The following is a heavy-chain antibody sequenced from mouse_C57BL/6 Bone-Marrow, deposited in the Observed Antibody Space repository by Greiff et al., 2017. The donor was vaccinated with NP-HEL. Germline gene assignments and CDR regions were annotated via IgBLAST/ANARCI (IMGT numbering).Heavy chain of an antibody. J-gene: IGHJ1*03. V-gene: IGHV5-12*01. CDR1: GFTFSDYY. CDR2: ISNGGGST. D-gene: IGHD2-2*01. CDR3: ASRSTMVTTSYFDV. Sequence: EVMLVESGGGLVQPGGSLKLSCAASGFTFSDYYMYWVRQTPEKRLEWVAYISNGGGSTYYPDTVKGRFTISRDNAKNTLYLQMSRLKSEDTAMYYCASRSTMVTTSYFDVWGTGTTVTVSS.